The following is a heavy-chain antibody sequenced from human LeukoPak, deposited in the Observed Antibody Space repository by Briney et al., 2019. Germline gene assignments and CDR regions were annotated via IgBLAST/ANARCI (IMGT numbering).Heavy chain of an antibody. J-gene: IGHJ4*02. Sequence: LPGGSLRLSCAASGFTFSSYGMHWVRQAPGKGLEWVAFIRYDGSNKYYADSVKGRFTISRDNSKNTLYLQMNSLRAEDTAVYYCAKDLYDYVWGSYRYNPDYWGQGTLVTVSS. CDR1: GFTFSSYG. V-gene: IGHV3-30*02. CDR2: IRYDGSNK. D-gene: IGHD3-16*02. CDR3: AKDLYDYVWGSYRYNPDY.